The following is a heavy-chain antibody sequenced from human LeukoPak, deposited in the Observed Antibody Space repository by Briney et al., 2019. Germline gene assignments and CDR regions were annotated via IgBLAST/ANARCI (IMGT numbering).Heavy chain of an antibody. CDR3: ARDQEGFDY. Sequence: ASVKVSFTASGYTFTNNYLHWVRQAPGQGLEWMGMIYPRDGSTSYAQNFQGRVTVTRDTSTTTVHMELRGLRSEDTAVHYCARDQEGFDYWGQGTVVTVSS. CDR2: IYPRDGST. V-gene: IGHV1-46*01. J-gene: IGHJ4*02. CDR1: GYTFTNNY.